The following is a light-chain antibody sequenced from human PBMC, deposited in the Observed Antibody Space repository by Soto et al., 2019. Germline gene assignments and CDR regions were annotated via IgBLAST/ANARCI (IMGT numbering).Light chain of an antibody. CDR1: QSVSSY. V-gene: IGKV3-11*01. CDR3: QQRSNWL. J-gene: IGKJ4*01. Sequence: EIVLTQSPATLSLSPGERATLSCRASQSVSSYLAWYQQKPGQAPRLLIYDASSRATGIPARFSGSGSGTDFTLTISSLEREDFAVYYCQQRSNWLFGGGTKVEIK. CDR2: DAS.